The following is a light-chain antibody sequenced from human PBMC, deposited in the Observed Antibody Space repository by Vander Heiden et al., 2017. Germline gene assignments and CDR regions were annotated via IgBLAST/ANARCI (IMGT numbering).Light chain of an antibody. CDR3: SSRAASKTLT. V-gene: IGLV2-8*01. Sequence: QSALTQPPSASGSPGHSVTIPCTGTSDDVGAYEYVSWYQKYPGKAPRLIIDEVNKRPSGFPDRCSGSKSGNTASLTVSRLQAEDDADYYCSSRAASKTLTFGGGTKLTVL. J-gene: IGLJ2*01. CDR1: SDDVGAYEY. CDR2: EVN.